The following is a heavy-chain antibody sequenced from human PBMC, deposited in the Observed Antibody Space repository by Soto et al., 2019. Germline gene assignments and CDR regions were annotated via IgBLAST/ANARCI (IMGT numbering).Heavy chain of an antibody. J-gene: IGHJ6*02. CDR1: GGSLSSYY. CDR2: IYYSGIT. V-gene: IGHV4-59*12. D-gene: IGHD3-16*01. CDR3: ARVFGGGSYYYSGMDV. Sequence: SETLSLTCTVSGGSLSSYYWSWIRQPPGKGLEWIGYIYYSGITNYNPSIKSRVTISVDTSKNQFSLKLSSVTAADTAVYYCARVFGGGSYYYSGMDVWGQGTTVTVSS.